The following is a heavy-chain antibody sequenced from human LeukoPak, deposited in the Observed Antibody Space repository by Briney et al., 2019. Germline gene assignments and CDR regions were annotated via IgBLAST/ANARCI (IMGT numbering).Heavy chain of an antibody. D-gene: IGHD3-22*01. CDR3: ASLIGHTDYYDSSGYSSPFDS. V-gene: IGHV3-21*01. J-gene: IGHJ4*02. CDR2: ISSSSSYI. CDR1: GFTFSSYS. Sequence: GGSLRLSCAASGFTFSSYSMNWVRQAPGKGLEWVSSISSSSSYIYYADSVKGRFTISRDNAKNSLYLQMNSLRAEDTAVYYCASLIGHTDYYDSSGYSSPFDSWGQGTLATVSS.